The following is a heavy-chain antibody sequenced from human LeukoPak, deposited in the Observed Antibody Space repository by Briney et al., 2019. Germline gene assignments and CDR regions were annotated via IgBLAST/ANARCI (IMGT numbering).Heavy chain of an antibody. V-gene: IGHV3-15*01. CDR3: TTDRYGNAFDI. Sequence: GGSLRLSCAASGFTFSNAWLSWVRQAPGKGLEWGGRIKSKTDGGTTDYAAPVKGRFTISRDDSKNTLYLQMNSLKTEDTAVYYCTTDRYGNAFDIWGQGTMVTVSS. CDR2: IKSKTDGGTT. CDR1: GFTFSNAW. D-gene: IGHD3-16*02. J-gene: IGHJ3*02.